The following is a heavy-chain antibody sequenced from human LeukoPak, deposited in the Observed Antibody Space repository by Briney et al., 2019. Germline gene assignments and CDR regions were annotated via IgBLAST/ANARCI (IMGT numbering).Heavy chain of an antibody. CDR3: ARDSGWLTDFDY. V-gene: IGHV3-30-3*01. CDR1: GFTFSSYA. CDR2: ISYDGSNK. Sequence: GGSLRLSCAASGFTFSSYAMDWVRQAPGKGLEWVAVISYDGSNKFYADSVKGRFTISRDNSKNTLYLQFNSLRTEDTAVYYCARDSGWLTDFDYWGQGTLVTVSS. J-gene: IGHJ4*02. D-gene: IGHD6-19*01.